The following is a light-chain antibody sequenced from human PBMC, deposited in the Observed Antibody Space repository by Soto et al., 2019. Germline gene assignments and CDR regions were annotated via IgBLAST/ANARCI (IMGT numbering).Light chain of an antibody. Sequence: EIVVTQSPATLSLSPGERATLSCRASQSVSSYLAWYQQKPGQAPRLLIYDASNRATGIPARFSGSGSGTDFTLTISSLAPEYFAVYYCQQRSNWQGATFGGGTKVEIK. CDR2: DAS. V-gene: IGKV3-11*01. J-gene: IGKJ4*01. CDR1: QSVSSY. CDR3: QQRSNWQGAT.